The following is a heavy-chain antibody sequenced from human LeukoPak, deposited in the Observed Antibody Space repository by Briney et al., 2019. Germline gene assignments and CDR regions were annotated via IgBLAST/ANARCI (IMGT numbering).Heavy chain of an antibody. CDR2: ISYDGSNK. CDR1: GFTFSSDA. CDR3: ARGGDYLDY. J-gene: IGHJ4*02. V-gene: IGHV3-30-3*01. Sequence: GGSLRLSCAASGFTFSSDAMHWVRQAPGKGLEWVAVISYDGSNKYYADSVKGRFTISRDNSKNTLYLQMNSLRAEDTAVYYCARGGDYLDYWGQGTLVTVSS. D-gene: IGHD4-17*01.